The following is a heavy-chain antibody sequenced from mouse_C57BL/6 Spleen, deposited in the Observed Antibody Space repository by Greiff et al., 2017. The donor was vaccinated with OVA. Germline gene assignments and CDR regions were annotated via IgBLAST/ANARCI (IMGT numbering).Heavy chain of an antibody. D-gene: IGHD1-1*01. CDR3: ARIYYGSSSDMDY. CDR2: IYPRSGNT. Sequence: QVQLKESGAELARPGASVKLSCKASGYTFTSYGISWVKQRTGQGLEWIGEIYPRSGNTYYNEKFKGKATLTADKSSSTAYMELRSLTSEDSAVYFCARIYYGSSSDMDYWGQGTSVTVSS. V-gene: IGHV1-81*01. J-gene: IGHJ4*01. CDR1: GYTFTSYG.